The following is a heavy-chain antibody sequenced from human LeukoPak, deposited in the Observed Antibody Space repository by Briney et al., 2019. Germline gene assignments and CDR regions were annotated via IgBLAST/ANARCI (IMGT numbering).Heavy chain of an antibody. V-gene: IGHV4-31*03. D-gene: IGHD2/OR15-2a*01. CDR3: ARNFLDY. J-gene: IGHJ4*02. CDR2: IYFSGKT. Sequence: SQTLSLTCTVSSGSISSGGDYWSWIRHHPGKGLEWIGSIYFSGKTYYNPALKSRVTISVDTSNHQFSLKLSSVTAADTAVYYCARNFLDYWGQGTLVTVSS. CDR1: SGSISSGGDY.